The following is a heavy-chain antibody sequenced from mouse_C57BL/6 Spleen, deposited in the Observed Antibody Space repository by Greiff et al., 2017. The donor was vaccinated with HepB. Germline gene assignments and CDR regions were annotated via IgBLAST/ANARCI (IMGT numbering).Heavy chain of an antibody. J-gene: IGHJ4*01. Sequence: VQLQQSGPELVKPGASVKISCKASGYAFSSSWMNWVKQRPGKGLEWIGRIYPGDGDTNYNGKFKGKATLTADKSSSTAYMQLSSLTSEDAAVYCGARCWSKDAMDYWGQGTSVTVSS. CDR3: ARCWSKDAMDY. CDR2: IYPGDGDT. D-gene: IGHD2-5*01. CDR1: GYAFSSSW. V-gene: IGHV1-82*01.